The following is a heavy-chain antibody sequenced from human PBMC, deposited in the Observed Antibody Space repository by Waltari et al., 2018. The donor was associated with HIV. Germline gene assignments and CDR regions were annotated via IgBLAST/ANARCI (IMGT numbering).Heavy chain of an antibody. CDR2: ISYTGRT. CDR1: GGSITTGDYS. CDR3: ARVVVVAASSYYFDH. D-gene: IGHD2-15*01. V-gene: IGHV4-31*03. Sequence: QVQLQESGPGLVKPSQTLSLTCTVSGGSITTGDYSWSWIRQHPGEGLEWIAFISYTGRTNYNPSLKSRVIISIDTSNEQFSLKLSSVTAADTAVYYGARVVVVAASSYYFDHWGHGSLVTVSS. J-gene: IGHJ4*01.